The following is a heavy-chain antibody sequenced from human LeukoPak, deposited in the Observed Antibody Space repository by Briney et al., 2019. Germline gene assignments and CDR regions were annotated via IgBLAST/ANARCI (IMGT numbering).Heavy chain of an antibody. CDR1: GFTFSSAW. CDR2: IKSRTDDETT. Sequence: MPGGSLRLSCTASGFTFSSAWMNWVRQAPGKGLEWVGRIKSRTDDETTDYAAPVKGRFTLSRDDSQNTLYLQMNSLKSEDTGVYYCATRFNQLRYFDYWGQGTLVTVSS. J-gene: IGHJ4*02. D-gene: IGHD1-14*01. CDR3: ATRFNQLRYFDY. V-gene: IGHV3-15*01.